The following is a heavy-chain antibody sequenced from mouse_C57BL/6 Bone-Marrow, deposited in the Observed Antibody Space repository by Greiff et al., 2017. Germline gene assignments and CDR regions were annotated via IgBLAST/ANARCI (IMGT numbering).Heavy chain of an antibody. J-gene: IGHJ3*01. V-gene: IGHV1-80*01. CDR2: IYPGDGDT. CDR3: AREDDYSLFAY. CDR1: GYAFSSYW. Sequence: VQLQQSGAELVKPGASVKISCKASGYAFSSYWMNWVKQRPGKGLEWIGQIYPGDGDTNYNGKFKGKATLTADKTSSTAYMQLSSLTSEDSAVYFCAREDDYSLFAYWGQGTLVTVSA. D-gene: IGHD2-4*01.